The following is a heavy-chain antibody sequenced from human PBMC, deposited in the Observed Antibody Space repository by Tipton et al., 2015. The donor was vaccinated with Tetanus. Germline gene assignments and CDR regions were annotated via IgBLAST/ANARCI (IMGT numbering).Heavy chain of an antibody. D-gene: IGHD1-26*01. Sequence: SLRLSCVVSGFTFSNYRMNWVRQAPGKGLQWVASISSTSSYIYYADSLKGRFTISRDNTKNSLYLQINSLRAEDAALYYCARELDSGSYGGYFDYWGQGTLVTVSS. CDR2: ISSTSSYI. CDR3: ARELDSGSYGGYFDY. CDR1: GFTFSNYR. V-gene: IGHV3-21*06. J-gene: IGHJ4*02.